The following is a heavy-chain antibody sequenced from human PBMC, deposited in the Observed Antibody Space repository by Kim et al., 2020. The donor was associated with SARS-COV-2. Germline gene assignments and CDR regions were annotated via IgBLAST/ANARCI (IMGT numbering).Heavy chain of an antibody. J-gene: IGHJ6*02. Sequence: YSPSCQGQVTISADKSISTAYLQWSSLKASDTAMYYCARIGQNYYYGMDVWGQGTTVTVSS. CDR3: ARIGQNYYYGMDV. V-gene: IGHV5-51*01.